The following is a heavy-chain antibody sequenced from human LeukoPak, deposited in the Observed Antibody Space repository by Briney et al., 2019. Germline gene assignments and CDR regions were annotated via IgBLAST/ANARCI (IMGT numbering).Heavy chain of an antibody. CDR3: ARQSSDYYDSSFYGAFDI. V-gene: IGHV4-39*01. CDR1: GGSMSSSDYY. Sequence: SETLSLTCPVSGGSMSSSDYYWGWIRQPPGKGLEWIGSIYYSGTTYHNPSLKSRVTISIDTSKNQFSLRLSSVTDADTAVYYCARQSSDYYDSSFYGAFDIWGQGTMVTVSS. J-gene: IGHJ3*02. D-gene: IGHD3-22*01. CDR2: IYYSGTT.